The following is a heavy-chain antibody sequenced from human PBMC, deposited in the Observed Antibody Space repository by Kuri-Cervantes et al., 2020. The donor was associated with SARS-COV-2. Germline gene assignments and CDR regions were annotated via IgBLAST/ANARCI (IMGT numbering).Heavy chain of an antibody. CDR2: ISSSGSTI. D-gene: IGHD2-2*01. Sequence: GESLKISCAASGFTFSRYGMHWIRQAPGKGLEWVSYISSSGSTIYYADSVKGRFTISRDNAKNSLYLQMNSLRAEDTAVYYCARGIPSYQNYYYYYMDVWGKGTTVTVSS. CDR1: GFTFSRYG. J-gene: IGHJ6*03. V-gene: IGHV3-48*04. CDR3: ARGIPSYQNYYYYYMDV.